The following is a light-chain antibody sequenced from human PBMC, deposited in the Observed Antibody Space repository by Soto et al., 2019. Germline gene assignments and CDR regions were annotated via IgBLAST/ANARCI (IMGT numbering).Light chain of an antibody. J-gene: IGLJ1*01. CDR2: TNN. CDR3: AAWDDSLSGLYV. CDR1: SSNIGSNT. Sequence: QSVLTQPPSASGTPGQRVIISCSGSSSNIGSNTVNWYQQLPGTAPRLLIYTNNQRPSGVPDRFSGSKSGTSASLAISGLQSADEADYYCAAWDDSLSGLYVFGTGTKVTVL. V-gene: IGLV1-44*01.